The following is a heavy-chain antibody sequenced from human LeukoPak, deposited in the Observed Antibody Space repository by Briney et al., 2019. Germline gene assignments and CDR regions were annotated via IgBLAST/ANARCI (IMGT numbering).Heavy chain of an antibody. Sequence: PSETLSLTCTVSGGSISSYYWSWIRQPAGKGLEWIGRIYTSGSTNYNPSLKSRVTMSVDTSKNQFSLKLSSVTAADTAVYYCAREIGYYDSSGYSGYYYYYMDVWGKGTTVTVSS. J-gene: IGHJ6*03. D-gene: IGHD3-22*01. CDR2: IYTSGST. CDR3: AREIGYYDSSGYSGYYYYYMDV. V-gene: IGHV4-4*07. CDR1: GGSISSYY.